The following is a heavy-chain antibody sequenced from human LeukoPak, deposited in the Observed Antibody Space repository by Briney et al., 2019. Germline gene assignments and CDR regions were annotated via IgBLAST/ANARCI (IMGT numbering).Heavy chain of an antibody. Sequence: ASVNVSCTASGYTFTTYGISWVRPAPGQGLEWMGWISAYNGNTHYSQKLQGRVTMTTDTSTSTAYMDLRSLNADDTAVYFCARVAPGYSSIWYDYWGQGTLVTVSS. CDR2: ISAYNGNT. CDR3: ARVAPGYSSIWYDY. D-gene: IGHD6-13*01. V-gene: IGHV1-18*01. J-gene: IGHJ4*02. CDR1: GYTFTTYG.